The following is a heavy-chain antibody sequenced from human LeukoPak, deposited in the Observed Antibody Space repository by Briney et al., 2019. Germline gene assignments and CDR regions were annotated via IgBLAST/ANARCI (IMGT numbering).Heavy chain of an antibody. CDR2: IHYSGAT. D-gene: IGHD1-26*01. CDR1: GDSINSDY. J-gene: IGHJ4*02. Sequence: SETLSLTCSVSGDSINSDYWSWIRQPPGEGLEWIGYIHYSGATYYNPALKSRVTISLDTSKNQFSLKLTSVTAADTAFYYCARHQGASFRHWGQGTLVTVSS. CDR3: ARHQGASFRH. V-gene: IGHV4-59*08.